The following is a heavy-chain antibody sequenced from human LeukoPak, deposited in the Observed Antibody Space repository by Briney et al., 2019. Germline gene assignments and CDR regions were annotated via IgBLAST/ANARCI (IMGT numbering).Heavy chain of an antibody. D-gene: IGHD1-1*01. Sequence: GGSLRLSCAASGFTFSSYAMRWVRQAPGKGLEWVAVISYDGSNKYYADSVKGRFTISRDNSKNTLYLQMNSLRAEDTAVYYCARVFNWNDDYFDYWGQGTLVTVSS. CDR1: GFTFSSYA. V-gene: IGHV3-30-3*01. CDR2: ISYDGSNK. CDR3: ARVFNWNDDYFDY. J-gene: IGHJ4*02.